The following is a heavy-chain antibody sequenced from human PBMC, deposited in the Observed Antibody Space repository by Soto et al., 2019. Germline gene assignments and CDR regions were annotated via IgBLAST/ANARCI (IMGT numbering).Heavy chain of an antibody. J-gene: IGHJ4*02. D-gene: IGHD5-18*01. CDR2: IDNSGGIT. CDR3: AKGGYNYGFLFDC. Sequence: GGSLRLSCAASGFTFSTYAMSWVRQAPGKGLEWVSTIDNSGGITYYADSVKGRFTISRDNSKNTLYLQMNSLRAEDTAVYYCAKGGYNYGFLFDCWGQGSLVTVSS. CDR1: GFTFSTYA. V-gene: IGHV3-23*05.